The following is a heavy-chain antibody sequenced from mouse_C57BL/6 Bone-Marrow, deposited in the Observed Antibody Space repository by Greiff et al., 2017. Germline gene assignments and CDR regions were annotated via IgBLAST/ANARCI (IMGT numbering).Heavy chain of an antibody. V-gene: IGHV5-4*01. J-gene: IGHJ3*01. CDR2: ISDGGSYT. CDR1: GFTFSSYA. Sequence: EVKLVESGGGLVKPGGSLKLSCAASGFTFSSYAMSWVRQTPEKRLEWVATISDGGSYTYYPDNVKGRVTISRDKAKNKLYLQMSHLKSEDTAMYYCARDNDYDATWFAYWGQGTLVTVSA. D-gene: IGHD2-4*01. CDR3: ARDNDYDATWFAY.